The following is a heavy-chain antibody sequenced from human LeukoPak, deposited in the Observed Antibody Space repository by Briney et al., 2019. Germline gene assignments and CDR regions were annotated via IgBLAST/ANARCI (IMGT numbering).Heavy chain of an antibody. D-gene: IGHD1-26*01. Sequence: ASVKVSCKASGYIVTDHALHWVRQAPGQGLEWMGWINPYSGDTNYAQKFQGRVTMTRDTSISTAYMELSSLKSDDTAVYYCARVAMSGIGSDDFWGQGTLVTASS. CDR3: ARVAMSGIGSDDF. V-gene: IGHV1-2*02. J-gene: IGHJ4*02. CDR2: INPYSGDT. CDR1: GYIVTDHA.